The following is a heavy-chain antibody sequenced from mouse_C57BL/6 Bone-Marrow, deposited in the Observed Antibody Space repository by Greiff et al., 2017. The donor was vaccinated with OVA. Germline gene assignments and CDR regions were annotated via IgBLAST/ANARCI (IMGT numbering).Heavy chain of an antibody. V-gene: IGHV1-54*01. CDR3: ARSRLEGYFDY. CDR2: INPGSGGT. J-gene: IGHJ2*01. CDR1: GYAFTNYL. Sequence: QVQLKESGAELVRPGTSVKVSCKASGYAFTNYLIEWVKQRPGQGLEWIGVINPGSGGTNYNEKFKGKATLTADKSSSTAYMQLSSLTSEDSAVYFCARSRLEGYFDYWGQGTTLTVSS. D-gene: IGHD2-2*01.